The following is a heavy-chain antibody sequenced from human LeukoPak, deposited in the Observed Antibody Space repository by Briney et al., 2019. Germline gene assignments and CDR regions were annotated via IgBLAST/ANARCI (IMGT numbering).Heavy chain of an antibody. CDR1: GGSFSGYY. D-gene: IGHD3-16*02. J-gene: IGHJ5*02. CDR2: INHSGST. Sequence: SETLSLTCAVYGGSFSGYYWSWIRQPPGKGLEWIGEINHSGSTNYNPSLKSRVTISVDTSKNQFSLKLSSVTAADTAVYYCARDSADYVWGSYRLPRLNWFDPWGQGTLVTVSS. V-gene: IGHV4-34*01. CDR3: ARDSADYVWGSYRLPRLNWFDP.